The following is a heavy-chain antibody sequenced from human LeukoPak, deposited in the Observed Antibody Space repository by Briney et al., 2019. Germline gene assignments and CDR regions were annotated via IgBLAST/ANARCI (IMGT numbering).Heavy chain of an antibody. CDR1: GGTFSSYA. Sequence: SVKFSCKASGGTFSSYAISWVRQPPGQGLEWMGGNIPIFGTANYAQKFQGRVTITTDESTSTAYMELSSLRYEDTAVYYCARELYYYDSSGWYDYWGQGTLVTVSS. D-gene: IGHD3-22*01. V-gene: IGHV1-69*05. CDR2: NIPIFGTA. J-gene: IGHJ4*02. CDR3: ARELYYYDSSGWYDY.